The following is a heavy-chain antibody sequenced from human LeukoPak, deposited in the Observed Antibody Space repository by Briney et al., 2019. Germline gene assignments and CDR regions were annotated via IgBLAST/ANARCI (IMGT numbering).Heavy chain of an antibody. V-gene: IGHV3-74*01. Sequence: SGGSLRLSCVHPGVTFITAMLRSGRQAPGEGLVWVSRSYIDGRTTSYADSVNGRFTISRDNAKNMLYLQMKSLRAEGTSLYDCAMIDDRGAAFDSCGQGTLVTVSS. CDR2: SYIDGRTT. CDR3: AMIDDRGAAFDS. J-gene: IGHJ4*02. D-gene: IGHD3-22*01. CDR1: GVTFITAM.